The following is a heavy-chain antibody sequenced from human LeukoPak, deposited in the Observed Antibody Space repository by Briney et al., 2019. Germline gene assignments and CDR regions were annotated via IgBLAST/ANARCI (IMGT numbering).Heavy chain of an antibody. J-gene: IGHJ6*03. CDR3: ARSKGSSSGWYYYYMDV. CDR2: IIPIFGTA. V-gene: IGHV1-69*13. CDR1: GGTFSSYA. D-gene: IGHD6-19*01. Sequence: SVKVSCKASGGTFSSYAISWVRQAPGQGLEWMGGIIPIFGTANYAQKFQGRVTITADESTSTAYMELSSLRSEDTAVYYCARSKGSSSGWYYYYMDVWGKGTTVTISS.